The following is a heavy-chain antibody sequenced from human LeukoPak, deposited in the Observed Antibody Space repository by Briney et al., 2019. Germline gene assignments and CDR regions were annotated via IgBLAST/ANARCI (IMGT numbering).Heavy chain of an antibody. V-gene: IGHV1-24*01. D-gene: IGHD1-26*01. CDR3: ATGYSGTYYPYY. J-gene: IGHJ4*02. CDR2: FDPEDGET. CDR1: GYTLTELS. Sequence: ASVKVSCKVSGYTLTELSIHWVRRAPGKGLEWMGGFDPEDGETIYAQRFQGRVTMTEDTSTDTTYMELSSQRSEDTAVYYCATGYSGTYYPYYWGQGTLVTVSS.